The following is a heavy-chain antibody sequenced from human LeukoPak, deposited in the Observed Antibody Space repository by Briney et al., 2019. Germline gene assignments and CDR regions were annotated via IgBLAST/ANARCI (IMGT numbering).Heavy chain of an antibody. D-gene: IGHD4-23*01. Sequence: SETLSLTCAVYGGSFSGYYWSWIRQPPGKGLEWIGYIYYSGSTNYNPSLKSRVTISVDTSKNQFSLKLSSVTAADTAVYYCARTNWDYGGNPRAFGMDVWGQGTTVTVSS. CDR1: GGSFSGYY. CDR3: ARTNWDYGGNPRAFGMDV. J-gene: IGHJ6*02. CDR2: IYYSGST. V-gene: IGHV4-59*01.